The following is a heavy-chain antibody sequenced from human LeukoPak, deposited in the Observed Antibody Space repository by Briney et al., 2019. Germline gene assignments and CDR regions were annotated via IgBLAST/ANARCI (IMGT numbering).Heavy chain of an antibody. V-gene: IGHV1-46*03. J-gene: IGHJ4*02. CDR3: ARVMGYYTMAY. CDR2: INPSGGST. D-gene: IGHD3-3*01. Sequence: ASVKVSCKASGYTFTSYYMHWVRQAPGQGLEWMGIINPSGGSTSYAQKFRGRVTMTRDTSTCTVYMELSSLRSEDTAVYYCARVMGYYTMAYWGQGTLVTVSS. CDR1: GYTFTSYY.